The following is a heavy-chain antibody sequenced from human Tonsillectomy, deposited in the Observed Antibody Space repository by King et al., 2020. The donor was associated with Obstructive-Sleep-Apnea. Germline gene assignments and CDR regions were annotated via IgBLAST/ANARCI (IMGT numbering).Heavy chain of an antibody. CDR2: ISGSGGST. J-gene: IGHJ4*02. CDR1: GFTFSNYA. Sequence: VQLQESGGGLVQPGGSPRLSCAASGFTFSNYAMSWVRQAPGKGLEWVPAISGSGGSTYYADSVKGRFTISRDNSKNTLSLQMNNLRAEDTALYYCANVSYYVFWSGYPCSFDYWGQGTLVTVSS. D-gene: IGHD3-3*01. CDR3: ANVSYYVFWSGYPCSFDY. V-gene: IGHV3-23*01.